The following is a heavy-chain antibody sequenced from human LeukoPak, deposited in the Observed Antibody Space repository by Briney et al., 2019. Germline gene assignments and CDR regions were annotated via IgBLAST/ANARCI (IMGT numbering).Heavy chain of an antibody. Sequence: GGSLRLSCVPSVFTLIGFCMSWVPQALGRGLEWVAHIRQDGRERYYVDSVKGRFTISRDNARNSLFLQMNSLRVEGTALYYCARGNFGDYDWGQGTQVTVSS. CDR2: IRQDGRER. CDR1: VFTLIGFC. V-gene: IGHV3-7*01. D-gene: IGHD4-17*01. J-gene: IGHJ4*02. CDR3: ARGNFGDYD.